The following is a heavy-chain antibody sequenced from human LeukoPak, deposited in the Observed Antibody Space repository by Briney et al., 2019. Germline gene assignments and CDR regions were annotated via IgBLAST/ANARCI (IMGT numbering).Heavy chain of an antibody. V-gene: IGHV4-34*01. D-gene: IGHD6-13*01. CDR1: GESFKDYY. CDR3: ARSGAYQHSSSYDY. Sequence: PSETLSLTCAVYGESFKDYYWNWIRQPPGKGLEWIGEINHSGSSNYNPSLKSRVTISVDTSKNQFSLKLSSVTAADTAVYYCARSGAYQHSSSYDYWGQGTLVTVSS. J-gene: IGHJ4*02. CDR2: INHSGSS.